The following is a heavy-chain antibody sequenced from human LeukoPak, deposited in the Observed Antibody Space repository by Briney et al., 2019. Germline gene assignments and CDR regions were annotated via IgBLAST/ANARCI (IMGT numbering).Heavy chain of an antibody. CDR1: GFTFSLYT. V-gene: IGHV3-21*01. Sequence: GGSLRLSCAASGFTFSLYTMHWVRQAPGKGLEWVSSISSSSSYMYYADSVKGRFTISRDNAKNSLYLQMNSLRAEDTAVYYCARVDDAFDIWGQGTKVTVSS. J-gene: IGHJ3*02. CDR2: ISSSSSYM. CDR3: ARVDDAFDI.